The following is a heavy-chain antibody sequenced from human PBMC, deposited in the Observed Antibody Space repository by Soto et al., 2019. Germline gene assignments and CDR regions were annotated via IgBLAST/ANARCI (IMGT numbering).Heavy chain of an antibody. Sequence: ASVKVSCKASGYTFTSYDINWVRQATGQGLEWMGWMNPNSGNTGYAQKFQGRVTMTRNTSISTAYMELSSLRSEDTAVYYCARGPRYYDILTCSIMVRYYYYYIDVWGKATTVTVSS. D-gene: IGHD3-9*01. CDR3: ARGPRYYDILTCSIMVRYYYYYIDV. CDR2: MNPNSGNT. V-gene: IGHV1-8*01. J-gene: IGHJ6*03. CDR1: GYTFTSYD.